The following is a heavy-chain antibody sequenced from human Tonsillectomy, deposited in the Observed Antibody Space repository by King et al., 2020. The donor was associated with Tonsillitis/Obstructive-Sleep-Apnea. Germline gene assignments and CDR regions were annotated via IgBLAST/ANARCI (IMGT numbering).Heavy chain of an antibody. CDR3: PTPTDIVVVPAALLAFDY. D-gene: IGHD2-2*02. V-gene: IGHV3-15*01. CDR2: IKSKTDGGTT. Sequence: VQLVESGGGLVKPGGSLRLSCAASGFTFSNAWMSWVRQAPGKGLEWVGSIKSKTDGGTTDYAAHVQGRFTIARDESKNTLNLQMNSLKTEATAVYYCPTPTDIVVVPAALLAFDYWGQGTLVTVSP. J-gene: IGHJ4*02. CDR1: GFTFSNAW.